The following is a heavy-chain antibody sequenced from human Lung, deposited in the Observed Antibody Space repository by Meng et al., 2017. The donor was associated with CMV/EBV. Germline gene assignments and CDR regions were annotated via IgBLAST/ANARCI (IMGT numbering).Heavy chain of an antibody. CDR2: IIPMFGTA. Sequence: SXXVSXLASRGILSSHAIRWVRQAPGQGLEWMGGIIPMFGTAHYAQEFQGRVTITTDGSTSKAYVDLNSLRSEETDVYYCAGADIVVVPAASGGAYYYCGMDVWXQGTTVTVSS. CDR1: RGILSSHA. CDR3: AGADIVVVPAASGGAYYYCGMDV. J-gene: IGHJ6*02. V-gene: IGHV1-69*05. D-gene: IGHD2-2*01.